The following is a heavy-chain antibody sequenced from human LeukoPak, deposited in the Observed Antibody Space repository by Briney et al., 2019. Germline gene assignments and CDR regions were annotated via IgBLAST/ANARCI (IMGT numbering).Heavy chain of an antibody. D-gene: IGHD3-16*01. Sequence: SVKVSCKASGGTFSSYAISWVRQAPGQGLEWMGRIIPILGIANYAQKFQGRVTITADKSTSTAYMELSSLRSEDTAVYYCARVSNYDYGDYWGQGTLVTVSS. V-gene: IGHV1-69*04. CDR2: IIPILGIA. CDR3: ARVSNYDYGDY. J-gene: IGHJ4*02. CDR1: GGTFSSYA.